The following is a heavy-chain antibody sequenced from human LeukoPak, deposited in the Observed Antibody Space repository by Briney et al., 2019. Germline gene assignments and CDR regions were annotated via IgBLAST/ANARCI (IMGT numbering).Heavy chain of an antibody. CDR2: TYYRSTWYY. CDR1: GDSVSSDTAA. J-gene: IGHJ4*02. Sequence: SQTLSLTYAISGDSVSSDTAAWNWLRQSPSKGLEWLGRTYYRSTWYYDYAPSMKSRIAINPDTSKNQFSLLLTSVTPDDTAVYYCARDQYTITWSLGLDFWGRGTLVTVSS. D-gene: IGHD2-2*02. V-gene: IGHV6-1*01. CDR3: ARDQYTITWSLGLDF.